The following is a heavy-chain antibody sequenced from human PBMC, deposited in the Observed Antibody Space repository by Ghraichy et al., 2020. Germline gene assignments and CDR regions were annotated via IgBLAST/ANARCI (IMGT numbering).Heavy chain of an antibody. J-gene: IGHJ4*02. CDR2: IYYSGST. D-gene: IGHD2-8*01. Sequence: SETLSLTCTVSGGSISSGGYYWSWIRQHPGKGLEWIGYIYYSGSTYYNPSLKSRVTISVDTSKNQFSLKLSSVTAADTAVYYCARASMLDSPRQYYFDYWGQGTLVTVS. V-gene: IGHV4-31*03. CDR3: ARASMLDSPRQYYFDY. CDR1: GGSISSGGYY.